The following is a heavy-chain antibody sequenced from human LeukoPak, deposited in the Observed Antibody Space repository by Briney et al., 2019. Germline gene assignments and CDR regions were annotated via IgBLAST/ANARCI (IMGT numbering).Heavy chain of an antibody. J-gene: IGHJ6*02. D-gene: IGHD3-9*01. CDR1: GFTFSSYS. V-gene: IGHV3-21*01. CDR2: ISSSSSYI. Sequence: TGGSLRLSCAASGFTFSSYSMNWVRQAPAKGLEWVSSISSSSSYIYYADSVKGRFTISRDNAKNSLYLQMNSLRAEDTAVYYCARAALRYFVDGGYYYGMDVWGQGTTVTVSS. CDR3: ARAALRYFVDGGYYYGMDV.